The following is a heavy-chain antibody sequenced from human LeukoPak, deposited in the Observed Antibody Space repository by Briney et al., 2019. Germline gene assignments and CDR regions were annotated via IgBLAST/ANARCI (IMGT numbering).Heavy chain of an antibody. J-gene: IGHJ6*02. V-gene: IGHV3-21*01. D-gene: IGHD3-10*01. CDR2: ISSSSSYI. CDR3: ARFGESYYYYYGMDV. CDR1: GSTFSSYS. Sequence: GGSLRLSCAASGSTFSSYSMNWVRQAPGKGLEWVSSISSSSSYIYYADSVKGRFTISRDNAKNSLYLQMNSLRAEDTAVYYCARFGESYYYYYGMDVWGQGTTVTVSS.